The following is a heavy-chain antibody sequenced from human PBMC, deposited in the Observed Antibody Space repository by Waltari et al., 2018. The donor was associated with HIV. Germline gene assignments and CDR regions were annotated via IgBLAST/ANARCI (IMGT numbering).Heavy chain of an antibody. J-gene: IGHJ4*02. D-gene: IGHD6-13*01. V-gene: IGHV1-2*06. CDR1: GYTFTGYY. CDR2: TNPNSGGT. CDR3: ARGRQQLDEGVY. Sequence: QVQLVQSGAEVKKPGASVKVSCKASGYTFTGYYMHWVRQAPGQGLEWIGPTNPNSGGTKYAQKFQGMVTMTRDTSIRTADVGLSRLRSDDTAVYYCARGRQQLDEGVYWVQGTLVTVSS.